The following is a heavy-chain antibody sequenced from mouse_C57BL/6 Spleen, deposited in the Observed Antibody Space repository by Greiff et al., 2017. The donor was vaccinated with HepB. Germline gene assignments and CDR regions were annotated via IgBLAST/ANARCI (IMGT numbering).Heavy chain of an antibody. CDR3: AGGSSLYAMDY. J-gene: IGHJ4*01. CDR1: GFTFSSYG. D-gene: IGHD1-1*01. V-gene: IGHV5-6*02. Sequence: DVMLVESGGDLVKPGGSLKLSCAASGFTFSSYGMSWVRQTPDKRLEWVATISSGGSYTYYPDSVKGRFTISRDNAKNTLYLQKSSLKSEDTAMYYCAGGSSLYAMDYWGQGTSVTVSS. CDR2: ISSGGSYT.